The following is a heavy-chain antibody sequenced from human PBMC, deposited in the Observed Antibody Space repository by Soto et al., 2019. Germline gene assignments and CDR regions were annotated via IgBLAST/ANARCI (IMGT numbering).Heavy chain of an antibody. CDR1: GFTFSSYG. D-gene: IGHD6-19*01. J-gene: IGHJ6*02. Sequence: VQLVESGGGVVQPGRSLRLSCAASGFTFSSYGMHWVRQAPGKGLEWVAVIWYDGSNKYYADSVKGRFTISRDNSKNTLYLQMNSLRAEDTAVYYCARGFGLISSGWHNYYGMDVWGQGTTVTVSS. V-gene: IGHV3-33*01. CDR3: ARGFGLISSGWHNYYGMDV. CDR2: IWYDGSNK.